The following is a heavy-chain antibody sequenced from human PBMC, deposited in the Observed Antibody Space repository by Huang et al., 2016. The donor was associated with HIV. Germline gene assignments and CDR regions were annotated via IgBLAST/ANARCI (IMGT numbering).Heavy chain of an antibody. CDR2: INHSEST. CDR1: GGSFSGYY. Sequence: QVQLQQWGAGLLRPSATLSLTCAVYGGSFSGYYGTWIRQPPGKGLEGSGEINHSESTNYNPALKSRGTISVDTSRNQFSLTLTSVTAADTAVYYCARGQGGYYYYYMDVWGKGTTVTVSS. CDR3: ARGQGGYYYYYMDV. J-gene: IGHJ6*03. V-gene: IGHV4-34*01.